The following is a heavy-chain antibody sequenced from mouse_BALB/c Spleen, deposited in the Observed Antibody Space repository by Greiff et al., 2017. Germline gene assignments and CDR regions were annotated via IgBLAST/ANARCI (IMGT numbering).Heavy chain of an antibody. D-gene: IGHD2-4*01. J-gene: IGHJ3*01. CDR3: TRDNYDYDGLFAY. Sequence: DVKLVESGGGLVKPGGSLKLSCAASGFTFSSYTMSWVRQTPEKRLEWVATISSGGSYTYYPDSVKGRFTISRDNAKNTLYLQMSSLKSEDTAMYYCTRDNYDYDGLFAYWGQGTLVTVSA. V-gene: IGHV5-6-4*01. CDR1: GFTFSSYT. CDR2: ISSGGSYT.